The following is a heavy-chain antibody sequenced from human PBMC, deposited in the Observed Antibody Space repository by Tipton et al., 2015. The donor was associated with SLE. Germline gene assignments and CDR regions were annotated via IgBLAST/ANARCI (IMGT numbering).Heavy chain of an antibody. J-gene: IGHJ4*02. V-gene: IGHV4-59*01. D-gene: IGHD3-22*01. CDR3: ARQNYYDSSGYYHPFDY. Sequence: TLSLTCTVSGGSISSYYWNWIRQPPGKGLEWIGYIYYSGSTNYNPSLKSRVTISVDTSKNQFSLKLSSVTAADTAVYYCARQNYYDSSGYYHPFDYWGQGTLVTVSS. CDR2: IYYSGST. CDR1: GGSISSYY.